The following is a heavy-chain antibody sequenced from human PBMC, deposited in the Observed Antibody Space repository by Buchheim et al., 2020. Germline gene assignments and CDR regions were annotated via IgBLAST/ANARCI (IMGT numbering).Heavy chain of an antibody. V-gene: IGHV1-2*02. CDR3: ARDYRSLRLPGEV. CDR2: INPNSGGT. CDR1: GYTFTGYY. Sequence: QVQLVQSGAEVKKPGASVKVSCKASGYTFTGYYMHWVRQAPGQGLEWMGWINPNSGGTNYAQQFQGRVTMTRATSISTAYMELSRLRSDDTAVYYCARDYRSLRLPGEVWGQGTT. J-gene: IGHJ6*02. D-gene: IGHD3-16*02.